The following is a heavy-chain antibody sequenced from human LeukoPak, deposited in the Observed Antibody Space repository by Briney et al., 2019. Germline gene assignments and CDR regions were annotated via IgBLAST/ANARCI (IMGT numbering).Heavy chain of an antibody. CDR2: IRSKTDGGTA. CDR1: GFTFSNPW. CDR3: TTGTY. V-gene: IGHV3-15*01. J-gene: IGHJ4*02. Sequence: PGGSLRLSCAASGFTFSNPWMSWVRQAPGKGLEWVGHIRSKTDGGTADYAAPVKDRIIISRDDSKNTLYLQMNSLKNEDTAVYYCTTGTYWGQGTLVTVSS.